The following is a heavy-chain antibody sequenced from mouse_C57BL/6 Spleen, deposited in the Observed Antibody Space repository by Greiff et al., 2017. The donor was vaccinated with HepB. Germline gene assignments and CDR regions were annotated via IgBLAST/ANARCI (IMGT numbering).Heavy chain of an antibody. Sequence: VQLQQSGAELVRPGASVTLSCKASGYTFTDYEMHWVKQTPVHGLEWIGAIDPETGGTAYNQKFKGKAILTADKSSSTAYMELRSLTSEDSAVYYCTRSGYYYYGSRGHAMDYWGQGTSVTVSS. V-gene: IGHV1-15*01. D-gene: IGHD1-1*01. CDR3: TRSGYYYYGSRGHAMDY. CDR2: IDPETGGT. CDR1: GYTFTDYE. J-gene: IGHJ4*01.